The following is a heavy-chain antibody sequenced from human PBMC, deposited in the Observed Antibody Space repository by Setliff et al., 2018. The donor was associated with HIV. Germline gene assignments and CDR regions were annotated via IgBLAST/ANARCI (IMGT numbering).Heavy chain of an antibody. J-gene: IGHJ3*02. CDR1: GGSISSYY. CDR3: AREGTHGDALDI. CDR2: IYTSGST. D-gene: IGHD1-1*01. Sequence: SETLSLTCTVSGGSISSYYWSWIRQPPGKGLEWIGYIYTSGSTNYNPSLKSRVTISVDTSKNQFSLKLSSVTAADTAVYYCAREGTHGDALDIWGQGTMVTVSS. V-gene: IGHV4-4*08.